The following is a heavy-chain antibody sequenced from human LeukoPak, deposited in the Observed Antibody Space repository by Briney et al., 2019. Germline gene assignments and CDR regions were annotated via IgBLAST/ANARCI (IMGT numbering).Heavy chain of an antibody. V-gene: IGHV3-7*01. CDR1: GFSFSSQW. CDR3: ARGYYFYHLDA. CDR2: VNQGGTGK. Sequence: GGSLRLSCAASGFSFSSQWMSWVRQAPGKGLEWVAIVNQGGTGKYYVDSVKGRFTISRDNAENSLHLQMNSLRAEDTAVYYCARGYYFYHLDAWGEGNTVTVSS. J-gene: IGHJ6*03.